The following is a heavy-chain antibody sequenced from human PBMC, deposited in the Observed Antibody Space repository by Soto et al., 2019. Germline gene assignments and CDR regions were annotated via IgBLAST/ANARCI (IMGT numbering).Heavy chain of an antibody. CDR1: GFTFSSYW. Sequence: GESLKISCAASGFTFSSYWMSWVRQAPGKGLEWVANIKQDGSEKYYVDSVKGRFTISRDNAKNSLYLQMNSLRAEDTAVYYCASDQEMAADYWGQGTLVTVSS. CDR3: ASDQEMAADY. V-gene: IGHV3-7*05. D-gene: IGHD6-19*01. J-gene: IGHJ4*02. CDR2: IKQDGSEK.